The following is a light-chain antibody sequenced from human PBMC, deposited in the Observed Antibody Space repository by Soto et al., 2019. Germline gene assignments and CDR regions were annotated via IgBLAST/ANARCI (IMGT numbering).Light chain of an antibody. V-gene: IGLV4-69*01. CDR2: LNNDGSH. J-gene: IGLJ1*01. CDR1: SGHITYA. CDR3: QTWGTGIKV. Sequence: QLVLTQSPSASASLGASVKLTCTLSSGHITYAIAWHQQQPEKGPRYLMKLNNDGSHSKGDGIPDRFSGSSSGAERYLTISSLQSEDEADYYCQTWGTGIKVFGTGTKLTVL.